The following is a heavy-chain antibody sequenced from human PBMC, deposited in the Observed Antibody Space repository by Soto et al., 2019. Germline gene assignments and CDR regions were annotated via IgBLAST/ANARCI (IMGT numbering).Heavy chain of an antibody. CDR2: ISYDGSNK. Sequence: GGSLRLSCAASGFTFSSYGMHCVRQAPGKGLEGVAVISYDGSNKYYADSVNGRFTISIDNSKNTLYLQMNSLRAEDTAVYYCARAETYYDILTGYYNGYYYYYGMEVWGQGTTVTVSS. CDR3: ARAETYYDILTGYYNGYYYYYGMEV. D-gene: IGHD3-9*01. V-gene: IGHV3-30*03. CDR1: GFTFSSYG. J-gene: IGHJ6*02.